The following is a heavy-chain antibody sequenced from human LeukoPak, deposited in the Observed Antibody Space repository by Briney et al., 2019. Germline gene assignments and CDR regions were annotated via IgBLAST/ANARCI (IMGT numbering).Heavy chain of an antibody. V-gene: IGHV4-59*01. CDR1: GGSISSYY. D-gene: IGHD3-16*01. CDR2: IYYSGST. CDR3: ASSRGSSGRNDAFDI. J-gene: IGHJ3*02. Sequence: SETLSLTCTVSGGSISSYYWSWIRQPPGKGLEWIGYIYYSGSTNYNPSLKSRVTISVDTSKNQFSLKLSSVTAADTAVYYCASSRGSSGRNDAFDIWGQGTTVTVSS.